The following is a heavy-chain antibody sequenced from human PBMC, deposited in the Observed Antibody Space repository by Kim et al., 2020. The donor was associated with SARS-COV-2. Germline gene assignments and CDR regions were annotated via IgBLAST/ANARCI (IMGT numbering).Heavy chain of an antibody. Sequence: YAQKCQGRVTMTRDTSTSTVYMELGSLRSDDTAVYYCARGPPDGSGTLDYWGQGTLVTVSS. CDR3: ARGPPDGSGTLDY. J-gene: IGHJ4*02. D-gene: IGHD3-10*01. V-gene: IGHV1-46*01.